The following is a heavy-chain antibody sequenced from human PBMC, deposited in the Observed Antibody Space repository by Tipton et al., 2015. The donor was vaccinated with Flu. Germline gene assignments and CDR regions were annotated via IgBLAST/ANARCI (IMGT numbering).Heavy chain of an antibody. CDR3: ARDHPPSITVLGEITDYFGMDV. J-gene: IGHJ6*02. CDR2: ISGSDNII. Sequence: QLVQSGGGLVKPGGSLRLSCAASGFRFSDYYMSWIRQAPGKGLEWVSHISGSDNIINYADSVKGRFTISRDNAKNSLYLQMNSLRAEDTAIYYCARDHPPSITVLGEITDYFGMDVWGQGTTVTVSS. D-gene: IGHD3-3*01. V-gene: IGHV3-11*01. CDR1: GFRFSDYY.